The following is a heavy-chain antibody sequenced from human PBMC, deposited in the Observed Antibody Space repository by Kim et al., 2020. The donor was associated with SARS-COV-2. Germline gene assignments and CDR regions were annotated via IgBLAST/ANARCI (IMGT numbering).Heavy chain of an antibody. Sequence: LKSRVTIPVDTSKNQFSLKLSSVTAADTAVYYWARGGGGIQLWLQRPFDYWGQGTLVTVSS. D-gene: IGHD5-18*01. J-gene: IGHJ4*02. V-gene: IGHV4-34*01. CDR3: ARGGGGIQLWLQRPFDY.